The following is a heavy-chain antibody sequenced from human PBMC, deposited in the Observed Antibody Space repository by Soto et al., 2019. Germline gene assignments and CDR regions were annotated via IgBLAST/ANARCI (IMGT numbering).Heavy chain of an antibody. Sequence: QVQLVESGGGVVQPGRSLRLSCAASGFTFSSYAMHWVCQAPGKGLEWVAVISYDGSNKYYADSVKGRFTISRDNSKNTLYLQMNSLRAEDTAVYYCARDPSTYYYDSSGYYSFDIWGQGTMVTVSS. CDR2: ISYDGSNK. V-gene: IGHV3-30-3*01. CDR1: GFTFSSYA. D-gene: IGHD3-22*01. CDR3: ARDPSTYYYDSSGYYSFDI. J-gene: IGHJ3*02.